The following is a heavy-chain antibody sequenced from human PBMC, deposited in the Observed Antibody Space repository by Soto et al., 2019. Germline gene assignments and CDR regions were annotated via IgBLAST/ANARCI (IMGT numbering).Heavy chain of an antibody. CDR1: GFTFSDHF. CDR3: AYTAALGTTDCDY. Sequence: GWSLILSCAASGFTFSDHFMDWVRQAPGKGLEWVGRSRNKANSYTTEYAASVKGRFTISRDDSKNSLYLQMNSLKTEDTAVSYCAYTAALGTTDCDYWGQGTMLTVSS. D-gene: IGHD2-2*02. V-gene: IGHV3-72*01. CDR2: SRNKANSYTT. J-gene: IGHJ4*01.